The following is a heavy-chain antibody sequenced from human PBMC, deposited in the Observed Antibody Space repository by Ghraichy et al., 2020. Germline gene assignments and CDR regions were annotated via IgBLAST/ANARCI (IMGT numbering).Heavy chain of an antibody. CDR2: IYYSGST. D-gene: IGHD2-2*01. CDR1: GGSISSSSYY. CDR3: ARHTDCSSTSCSPPYFDY. V-gene: IGHV4-39*01. J-gene: IGHJ4*02. Sequence: SETLSLTCTVSGGSISSSSYYWGWIRQPPVKGLEWIGSIYYSGSTYYNPSLKSRVTISLDTSKNQFSLKLSSVTAADTAVYYCARHTDCSSTSCSPPYFDYWGQGTLVTVSS.